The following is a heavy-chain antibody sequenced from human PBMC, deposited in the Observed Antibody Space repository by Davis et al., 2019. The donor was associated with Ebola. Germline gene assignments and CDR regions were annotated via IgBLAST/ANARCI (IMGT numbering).Heavy chain of an antibody. Sequence: ASVKVSCKASGSTFTDYNIHWMRQAPGQGLDWLGRVILKSGATNYAQKFQGRVTMTRDTSISTVYMELSSLRYDDTADYYCARGHNYAHEYWGQGTLVTVSS. CDR2: VILKSGAT. CDR3: ARGHNYAHEY. CDR1: GSTFTDYN. D-gene: IGHD4-11*01. V-gene: IGHV1-2*06. J-gene: IGHJ4*02.